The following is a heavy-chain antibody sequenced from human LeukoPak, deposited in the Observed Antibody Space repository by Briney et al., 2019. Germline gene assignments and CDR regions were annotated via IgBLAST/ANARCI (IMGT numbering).Heavy chain of an antibody. CDR1: GYTFTSYG. CDR3: ARLWFGELFPNWFDP. J-gene: IGHJ5*02. Sequence: GASVKVSCKASGYTFTSYGISWVRQAPGQGLEWMGWISAYNGNTNYAQKLQGRVTMTTDTSTSTAYMELRSLRSDDTAVYYCARLWFGELFPNWFDPWGQGTLVTVSS. V-gene: IGHV1-18*01. D-gene: IGHD3-10*01. CDR2: ISAYNGNT.